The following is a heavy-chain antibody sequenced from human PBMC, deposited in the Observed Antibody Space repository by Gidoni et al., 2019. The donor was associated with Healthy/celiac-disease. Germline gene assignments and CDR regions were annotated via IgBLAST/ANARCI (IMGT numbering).Heavy chain of an antibody. D-gene: IGHD3-9*01. CDR1: GYAFPSYH. J-gene: IGHJ2*01. CDR3: AQRAHGSLIWHFDL. CDR2: INPSGGST. Sequence: QVQLVQSGAEVKKPGASVKVSCKASGYAFPSYHMHWVRQAPGQGLEWMGIINPSGGSTSYAQKFQGRVTMTRDTSTSTVYMELSSLRSEDTAVYYCAQRAHGSLIWHFDLWGRGTLVTVSS. V-gene: IGHV1-46*01.